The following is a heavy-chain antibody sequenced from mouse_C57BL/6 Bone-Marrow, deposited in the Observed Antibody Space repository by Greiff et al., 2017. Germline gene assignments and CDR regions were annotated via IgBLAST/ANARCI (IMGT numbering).Heavy chain of an antibody. D-gene: IGHD1-1*01. CDR3: ARDPTVVAGAMDY. CDR2: ISDGGSYT. Sequence: EVQLQESGGGLVKPGGSLKLSCAASGFTFSSYAMSWVRQTPEKRLEWVATISDGGSYTYYPDNVKGRFTISRDNAKNNLYLQMSHLKSEATAMYYCARDPTVVAGAMDYWGQGTSVTVSS. J-gene: IGHJ4*01. CDR1: GFTFSSYA. V-gene: IGHV5-4*01.